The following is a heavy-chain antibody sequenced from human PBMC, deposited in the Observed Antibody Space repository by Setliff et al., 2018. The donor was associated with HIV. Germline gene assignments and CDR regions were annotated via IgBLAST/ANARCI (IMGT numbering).Heavy chain of an antibody. CDR3: ARGDVLRPGPIAVAGRNCFDP. CDR1: GYTFSSHY. Sequence: WASVKVSCKASGYTFSSHYIHWVRQAPGQGLEWMGIINPSAGNTDYAQKFQGRVTMTRDTSTSTVYMELSSLISEDAAVYYCARGDVLRPGPIAVAGRNCFDPWGQGTLVTVSS. J-gene: IGHJ5*02. V-gene: IGHV1-46*01. CDR2: INPSAGNT. D-gene: IGHD6-19*01.